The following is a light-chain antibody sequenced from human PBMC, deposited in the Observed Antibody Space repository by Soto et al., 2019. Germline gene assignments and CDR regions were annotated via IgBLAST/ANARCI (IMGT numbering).Light chain of an antibody. CDR3: QQYGSSPFT. Sequence: EIVLTQSPATLSLSPGERATLSCRASQSVRSYLAWYQQKPGQAPRLLIYDASNRATDIPARFSGSGSGTDFTLTISSLEPEDFAVFYCQQYGSSPFTFGPGTKVDIK. J-gene: IGKJ3*01. V-gene: IGKV3-11*01. CDR1: QSVRSY. CDR2: DAS.